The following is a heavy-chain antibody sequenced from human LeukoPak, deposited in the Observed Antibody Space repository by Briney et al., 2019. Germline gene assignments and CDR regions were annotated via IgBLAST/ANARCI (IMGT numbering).Heavy chain of an antibody. CDR3: AKAPPYSSSWSPWFDP. V-gene: IGHV1-46*01. D-gene: IGHD6-13*01. Sequence: ASVKVSCKASGYTFTNYYMRWVRQAPGQGLEWMGMINPSGGSTSYAQKFQGRVTMTRDMSTSTVYMELNSLRAEDTAVYYCAKAPPYSSSWSPWFDPWGQGTLVTVSS. CDR1: GYTFTNYY. J-gene: IGHJ5*02. CDR2: INPSGGST.